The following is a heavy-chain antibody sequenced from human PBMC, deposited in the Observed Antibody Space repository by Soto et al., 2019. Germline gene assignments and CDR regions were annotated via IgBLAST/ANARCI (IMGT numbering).Heavy chain of an antibody. CDR3: ATDSQWYGGNHDAFDI. Sequence: PGESLKISCKGSGYSFTSYWIGWVRQMPGKGLEWMGIIYPGDSDTRYSPSFQGQVTISADKSISTAYLQRGSLKASDTAMYYCATDSQWYGGNHDAFDIWGQGTMVTVSS. J-gene: IGHJ3*02. D-gene: IGHD3-10*01. CDR1: GYSFTSYW. CDR2: IYPGDSDT. V-gene: IGHV5-51*01.